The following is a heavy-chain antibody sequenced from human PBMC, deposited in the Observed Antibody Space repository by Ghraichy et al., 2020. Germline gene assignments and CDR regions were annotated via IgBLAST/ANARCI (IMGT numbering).Heavy chain of an antibody. CDR1: GASVSTYF. CDR3: ARAFMAVVDHNGPFFDY. Sequence: SETLSLTCTVSGASVSTYFWAWIRQPAGKGLQWIGRLYTDGSTNYNPSVRGRASMSVDRSKNQFSLTLNSVTAADSAIYYCARAFMAVVDHNGPFFDYWGQGTVVTVSS. J-gene: IGHJ4*02. D-gene: IGHD3-3*02. CDR2: LYTDGST. V-gene: IGHV4-4*07.